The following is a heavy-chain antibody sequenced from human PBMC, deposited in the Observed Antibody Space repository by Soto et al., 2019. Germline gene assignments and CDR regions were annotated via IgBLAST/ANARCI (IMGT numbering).Heavy chain of an antibody. CDR2: IIPILGIA. D-gene: IGHD5-18*01. Sequence: QVQLVQSGAEVKKPGSSVKVSCKASGGTFSSYTISWVRQAPGQGLEWMGRIIPILGIANYAQKFQGRVTITADKSTSTAYMELSSLRSEDTAVYYCARAARGYSYGYDYYYGMDVWGQGTTVTVSS. CDR1: GGTFSSYT. V-gene: IGHV1-69*02. CDR3: ARAARGYSYGYDYYYGMDV. J-gene: IGHJ6*02.